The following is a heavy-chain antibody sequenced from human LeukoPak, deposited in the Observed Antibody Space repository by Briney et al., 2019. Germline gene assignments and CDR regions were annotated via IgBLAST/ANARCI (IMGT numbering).Heavy chain of an antibody. V-gene: IGHV4-38-2*02. D-gene: IGHD6-13*01. Sequence: SETLSLTCTVSGYPISSGYYWGWIRQPPGKGLEWIGGIYHRGSTYYNPSLKSRVTISVDTSKNQFSLKLSSVTAADTAVYYCARDPGSSWYERDFDIWGQGTMVTVSS. CDR3: ARDPGSSWYERDFDI. CDR2: IYHRGST. CDR1: GYPISSGYY. J-gene: IGHJ3*02.